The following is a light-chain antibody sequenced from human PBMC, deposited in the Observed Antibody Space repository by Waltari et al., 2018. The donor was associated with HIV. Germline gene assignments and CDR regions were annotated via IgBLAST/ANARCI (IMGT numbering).Light chain of an antibody. CDR1: SSDVGKYDF. CDR2: EVT. V-gene: IGLV2-11*01. Sequence: QSALTQPRSVSGSPGQSVTISCPGTSSDVGKYDFVSWYPQHPGKGPRLIIFEVTKRPSGVTDRFSGSKSGNTASLTISGLQADDEADYFCSSHAVISTYVFGVGTTVTVL. CDR3: SSHAVISTYV. J-gene: IGLJ1*01.